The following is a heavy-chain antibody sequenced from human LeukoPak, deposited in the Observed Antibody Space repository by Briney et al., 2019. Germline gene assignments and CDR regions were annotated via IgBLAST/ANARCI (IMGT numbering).Heavy chain of an antibody. V-gene: IGHV3-20*04. J-gene: IGHJ6*03. CDR1: GFTFDDSG. Sequence: GGSLRLSCAASGFTFDDSGMSWVRQAPGKGLEWVSGINWTGGSTGYADSVKGRFTISRDNAKNSLYLQMNSLRAEDTASYYCARAVVINFYYYYMDVWGKGTTVTVSS. CDR3: ARAVVINFYYYYMDV. CDR2: INWTGGST. D-gene: IGHD2-21*01.